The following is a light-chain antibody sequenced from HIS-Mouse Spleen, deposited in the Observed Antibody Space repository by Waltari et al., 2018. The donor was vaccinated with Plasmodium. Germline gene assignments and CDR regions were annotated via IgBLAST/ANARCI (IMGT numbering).Light chain of an antibody. Sequence: EIVLTQSPYFQSVTPKEKVTIPCRASPSIGRSLNWYQQKPDQAPKLLIKYASQSFSGVPSRFRGSGSGTDFTLTINSLEAEDAATYYCHQSSSLPWTFGQGTKVEIK. J-gene: IGKJ1*01. CDR3: HQSSSLPWT. CDR2: YAS. CDR1: PSIGRS. V-gene: IGKV6-21*01.